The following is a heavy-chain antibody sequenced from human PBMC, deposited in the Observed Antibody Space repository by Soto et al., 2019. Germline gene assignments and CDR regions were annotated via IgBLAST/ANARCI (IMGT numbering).Heavy chain of an antibody. Sequence: ASVKVSCKASGYTFTSYGISWVRQAPGQGLEWMGWISAYNGNTNYAQKLQGRVTMTTDTSTSTAYMELRSLRSDDTAVYYCARDLGYIVVVPAGGRFDPWGQGTLVTVSS. D-gene: IGHD2-2*01. CDR2: ISAYNGNT. V-gene: IGHV1-18*01. CDR1: GYTFTSYG. J-gene: IGHJ5*02. CDR3: ARDLGYIVVVPAGGRFDP.